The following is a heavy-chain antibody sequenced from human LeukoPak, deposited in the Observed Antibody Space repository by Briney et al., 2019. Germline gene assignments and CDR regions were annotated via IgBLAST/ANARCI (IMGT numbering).Heavy chain of an antibody. CDR1: GFTFSSYA. CDR2: ISGSGGTT. J-gene: IGHJ4*02. V-gene: IGHV3-23*01. D-gene: IGHD3-3*01. Sequence: HSGGSLRLSCAASGFTFSSYAMSWVRQAPGKGLEWVSGISGSGGTTNHADSVKGRFTISRDNSKNTLYLQMNSLRAEDTAVYYCAKDRGDYDFWSGYYYFDYWGQGTLVTVSS. CDR3: AKDRGDYDFWSGYYYFDY.